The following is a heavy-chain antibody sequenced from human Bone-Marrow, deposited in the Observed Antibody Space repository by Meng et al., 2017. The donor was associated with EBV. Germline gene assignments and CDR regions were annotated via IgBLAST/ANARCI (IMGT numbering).Heavy chain of an antibody. CDR1: GYTFRSYA. D-gene: IGHD3-22*01. CDR3: ARRYYDVTGYYYFDF. CDR2: IDVGNANT. V-gene: IGHV1-3*01. Sequence: QAQRVQCGAEVKKPGASVQVSCKASGYTFRSYAIHWVRQAPGQSLEWMGWIDVGNANTKYSQKFQDRVTITRETFASTVYMELSRLTSEDTAVYYCARRYYDVTGYYYFDFWGQGTLVTVSS. J-gene: IGHJ4*02.